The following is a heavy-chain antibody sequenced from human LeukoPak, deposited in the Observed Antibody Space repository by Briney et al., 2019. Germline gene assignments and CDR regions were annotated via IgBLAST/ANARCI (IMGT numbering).Heavy chain of an antibody. CDR2: ISAYNGNT. CDR3: ARMRPHYDYVWGSYRPSYYFDY. Sequence: ASVKVSCKASGYTFTSYGISWVRQAPGQGLEWMGWISAYNGNTNYAQKLQGRVTMTTDTSTSTAYMELRSLRSDDTAVYYCARMRPHYDYVWGSYRPSYYFDYWGQGTLVTVSP. J-gene: IGHJ4*02. D-gene: IGHD3-16*02. CDR1: GYTFTSYG. V-gene: IGHV1-18*01.